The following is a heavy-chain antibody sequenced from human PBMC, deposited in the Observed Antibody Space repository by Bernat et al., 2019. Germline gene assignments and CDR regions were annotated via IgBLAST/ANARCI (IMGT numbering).Heavy chain of an antibody. CDR3: AKKPTSTGSHYHFDY. D-gene: IGHD1-26*01. V-gene: IGHV3-23*01. CDR2: ISGSGGST. J-gene: IGHJ4*02. Sequence: EVQLLESGGGLVQPGGSLRLSCAASGFTFSTYAMSLVRQAPGKGLEWVSAISGSGGSTYYADSVKGRFTISRDNSKNTLYLKMSSLRAEDTAVYYGAKKPTSTGSHYHFDYWGQGTLVTVSS. CDR1: GFTFSTYA.